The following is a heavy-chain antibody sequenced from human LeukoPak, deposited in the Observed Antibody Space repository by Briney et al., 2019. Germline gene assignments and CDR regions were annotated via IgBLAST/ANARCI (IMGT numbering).Heavy chain of an antibody. CDR3: AKDLLSRSGYSFDY. CDR1: GFTFSSYA. D-gene: IGHD3-22*01. V-gene: IGHV3-23*01. CDR2: ISGSGGST. J-gene: IGHJ4*02. Sequence: GGSLRLSCAASGFTFSSYAMSWVRQAPGKGLEWVSAISGSGGSTYYADSVKGRFTISRDNSKNTLYLQMNSLIAEDTAVYYCAKDLLSRSGYSFDYWGQGTLVTVSS.